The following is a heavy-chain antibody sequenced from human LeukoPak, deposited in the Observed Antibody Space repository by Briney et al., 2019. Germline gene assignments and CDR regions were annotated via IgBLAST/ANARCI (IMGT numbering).Heavy chain of an antibody. CDR3: ARGHPYSSSWYRWFDP. V-gene: IGHV4-38-2*02. Sequence: SETLSLACTVSGYSISSGYYWGWIRQPPGKGLEWIGSIYPSGSTYYNPSLKSRVTISVDRSKNQFSLKLSSVTAADTAVYYCARGHPYSSSWYRWFDPWGQGTLVTVSS. D-gene: IGHD6-13*01. CDR1: GYSISSGYY. CDR2: IYPSGST. J-gene: IGHJ5*02.